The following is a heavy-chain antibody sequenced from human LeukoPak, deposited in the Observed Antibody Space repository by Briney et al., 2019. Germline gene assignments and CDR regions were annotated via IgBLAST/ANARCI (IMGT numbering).Heavy chain of an antibody. V-gene: IGHV4-34*01. D-gene: IGHD3-10*01. Sequence: SETLSLTCAVYGGSFSGYYWSWIRQPPGKGLEWIGEINHSGSTNYNPSLKSRVTISVDTSKNQFSLKLSSVTAADTAVYYCVRSSAVLWFGEHDHYYYYGMDVWGQGTTVTVSS. CDR1: GGSFSGYY. CDR3: VRSSAVLWFGEHDHYYYYGMDV. CDR2: INHSGST. J-gene: IGHJ6*02.